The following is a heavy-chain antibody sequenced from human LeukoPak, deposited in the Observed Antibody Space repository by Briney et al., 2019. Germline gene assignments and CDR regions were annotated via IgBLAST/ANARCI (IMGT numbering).Heavy chain of an antibody. CDR1: GGTFSSYA. Sequence: ASVKVSRKASGGTFSSYAISWVRQAPGQGLEWMGGIIPIFGTANYAQKFQGRVTITADESTSTAYMELSSLRSEDTAVYYCASPRNDFWSGPDYYYYGMDVWGQGTTVTVSS. V-gene: IGHV1-69*13. J-gene: IGHJ6*02. CDR2: IIPIFGTA. D-gene: IGHD3-3*01. CDR3: ASPRNDFWSGPDYYYYGMDV.